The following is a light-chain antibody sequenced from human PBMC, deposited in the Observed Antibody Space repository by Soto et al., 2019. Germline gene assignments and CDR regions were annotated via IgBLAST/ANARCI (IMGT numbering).Light chain of an antibody. Sequence: DIQMTQSPPSLSASVGDRVTVTCRASQSITTYLNWYQQKPGRAPNLMIYGASSLQSGVPSRFSGSRSGTDFTLTITSLQPEDFATYICQQSYGSPWTFGQGTKVEIK. J-gene: IGKJ1*01. CDR3: QQSYGSPWT. CDR1: QSITTY. V-gene: IGKV1-39*01. CDR2: GAS.